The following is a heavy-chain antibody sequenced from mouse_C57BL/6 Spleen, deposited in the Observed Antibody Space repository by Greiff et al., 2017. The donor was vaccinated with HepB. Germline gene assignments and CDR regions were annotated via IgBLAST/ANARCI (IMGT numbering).Heavy chain of an antibody. J-gene: IGHJ2*01. CDR2: ISYDGSN. Sequence: EVKLVESGPGLVKPSQSLSLTCSFTGYSITSGYYWNWIRQFPGNKLEWMGYISYDGSNNYNPSLKNRISITRDTSKNQFFLKLNSVTTEDTATYYCARANWDWYYFDYWGQGTTLTVSS. V-gene: IGHV3-6*01. D-gene: IGHD4-1*01. CDR1: GYSITSGYY. CDR3: ARANWDWYYFDY.